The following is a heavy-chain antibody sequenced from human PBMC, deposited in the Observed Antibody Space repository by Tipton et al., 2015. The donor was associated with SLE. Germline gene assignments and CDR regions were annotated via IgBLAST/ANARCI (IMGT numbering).Heavy chain of an antibody. Sequence: SLRLSCAASGFTFDDYAMHWVRQAPGKGLEWVSLIIGDGGSTAYVASVKGRFTISRDNNRNSLYLQMNSLRPEDTALYYCAKDIIRGRGGHFDYWGQGTLVTVSS. CDR3: AKDIIRGRGGHFDY. D-gene: IGHD1-26*01. CDR2: IIGDGGST. CDR1: GFTFDDYA. V-gene: IGHV3-43*02. J-gene: IGHJ4*02.